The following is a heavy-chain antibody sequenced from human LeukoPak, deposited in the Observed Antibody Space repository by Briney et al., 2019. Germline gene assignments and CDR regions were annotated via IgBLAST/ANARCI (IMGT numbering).Heavy chain of an antibody. Sequence: ASVTVSFTSSGYTFTVYYMHWVRQAPGQGLEWMGWINPNTGDTNYAQKFQGRVAMTGDSSISTAYMELSRLRSDDTAVYYCARPPATMVYPMGGYWGQGTLVTVSS. V-gene: IGHV1-2*02. CDR1: GYTFTVYY. D-gene: IGHD2-8*01. CDR2: INPNTGDT. J-gene: IGHJ4*02. CDR3: ARPPATMVYPMGGY.